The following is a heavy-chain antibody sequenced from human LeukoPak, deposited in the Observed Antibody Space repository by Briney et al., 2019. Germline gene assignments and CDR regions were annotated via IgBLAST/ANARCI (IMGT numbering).Heavy chain of an antibody. CDR1: GYTFTRYG. Sequence: ASVKVSCKASGYTFTRYGISWVRQAPGQGLEWMGWISGYNGNTNYAEKLQGRVTMTTDTSTSTVYMELRSLRSDDTAVYYCARDSLYYGSGSYLGFDPWGQGTLATVSS. V-gene: IGHV1-18*01. D-gene: IGHD3-10*01. J-gene: IGHJ5*02. CDR3: ARDSLYYGSGSYLGFDP. CDR2: ISGYNGNT.